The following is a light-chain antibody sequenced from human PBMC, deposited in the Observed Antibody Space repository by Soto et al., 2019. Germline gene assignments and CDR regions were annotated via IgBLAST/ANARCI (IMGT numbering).Light chain of an antibody. CDR2: KAS. CDR3: QQYSSYWGLA. V-gene: IGKV1-5*03. CDR1: QSISNW. Sequence: DIQMTHSPSTLSASVGDRVTITCRVSQSISNWLAWYQQKPGKAPTLLMYKASNLESGVPSRFSGSGSGTDFTLTISSLQPDDSATYYCQQYSSYWGLAFGGGTKVEIK. J-gene: IGKJ4*01.